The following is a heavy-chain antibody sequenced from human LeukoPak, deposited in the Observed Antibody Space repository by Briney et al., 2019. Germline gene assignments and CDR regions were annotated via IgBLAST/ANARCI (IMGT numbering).Heavy chain of an antibody. Sequence: ASVKVSCKASGYTFTSYYMHWVRQAPGQGLEWMGIINPSGGSTSYAQKFRGRVTMTRDTSTSTVYMELSSLRSEDTAVYYCARALRVGGFDPWGQGTLVTVSS. V-gene: IGHV1-46*01. J-gene: IGHJ5*02. CDR2: INPSGGST. CDR1: GYTFTSYY. CDR3: ARALRVGGFDP.